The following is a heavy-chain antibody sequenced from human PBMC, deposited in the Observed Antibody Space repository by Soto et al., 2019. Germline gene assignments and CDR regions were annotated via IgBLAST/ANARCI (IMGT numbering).Heavy chain of an antibody. CDR2: IIPIFGTA. J-gene: IGHJ1*01. V-gene: IGHV1-69*01. CDR3: ARGRGDYSGSYSWDFQH. D-gene: IGHD1-26*01. Sequence: QVQLVQSGSEVKKPGSSVKVSCKASGGTFSSYAISWVRQAPGQELEWMGGIIPIFGTANYAQKIQGRVTINADESTSTAYMELSSLRSEDTAVYYCARGRGDYSGSYSWDFQHWGQGTLVTVSS. CDR1: GGTFSSYA.